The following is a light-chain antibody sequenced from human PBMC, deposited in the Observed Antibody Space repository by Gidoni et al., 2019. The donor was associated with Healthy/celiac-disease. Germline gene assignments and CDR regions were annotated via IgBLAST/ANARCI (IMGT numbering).Light chain of an antibody. Sequence: DIVMTQSPLYLRVTPGEPASISCRSSQSLLHSNGYNYLDWYLQKPGQSPQLLIYLGSNRASGVPDRFSGSGSGTDFTLKISRVEAEDVGVYYCMQALQTPLTFXGXTKVEIK. CDR3: MQALQTPLT. CDR1: QSLLHSNGYNY. V-gene: IGKV2-28*01. CDR2: LGS. J-gene: IGKJ4*01.